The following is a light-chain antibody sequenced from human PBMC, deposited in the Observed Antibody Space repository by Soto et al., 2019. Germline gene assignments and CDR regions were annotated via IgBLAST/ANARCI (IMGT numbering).Light chain of an antibody. CDR1: SSDVGGYNY. CDR3: ASFTSRSTVL. J-gene: IGLJ2*01. CDR2: EVS. Sequence: QSALTQPASVSGSPGQSITISCTGTSSDVGGYNYVSWYQQHPGKVPKLMIYEVSKRPSGVSNRFSGSKSGNTASLTISGLQAEDEADYYCASFTSRSTVLFGGGTQLTVL. V-gene: IGLV2-14*01.